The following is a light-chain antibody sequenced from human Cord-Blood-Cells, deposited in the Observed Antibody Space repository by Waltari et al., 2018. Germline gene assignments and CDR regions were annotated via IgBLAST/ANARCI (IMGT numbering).Light chain of an antibody. CDR3: QQYYSTLALT. V-gene: IGKV4-1*01. CDR1: QSVLYSSNNKNY. J-gene: IGKJ4*01. Sequence: DIVMTQSPDSLAVPLGERATIHCQSSQSVLYSSNNKNYLAWYQQKPGQPPKLLIYWASTRESGVPDRFSGSGSGTDFTLTISSLQAEDVAVYYCQQYYSTLALTFGGGTKVEIK. CDR2: WAS.